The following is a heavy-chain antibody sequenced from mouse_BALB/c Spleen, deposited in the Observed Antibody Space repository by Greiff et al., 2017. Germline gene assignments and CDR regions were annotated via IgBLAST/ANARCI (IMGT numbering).Heavy chain of an antibody. V-gene: IGHV3-8*02. D-gene: IGHD2-3*01. CDR3: ARSGDGYCAMDY. CDR1: GYSITSGY. CDR2: ISYSGST. Sequence: EVQLQESGPSLVKPSQSLSLTCSVTGYSITSGYWTWIRKFPGNKLEYMGYISYSGSTYYNPSLKSRISITRDTSKNQYYLQLNSVTTEDTATYYCARSGDGYCAMDYGGQGTSVTVAS. J-gene: IGHJ4*01.